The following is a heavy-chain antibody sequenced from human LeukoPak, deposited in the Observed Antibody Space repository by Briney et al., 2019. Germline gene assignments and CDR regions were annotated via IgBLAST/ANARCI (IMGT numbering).Heavy chain of an antibody. J-gene: IGHJ4*02. D-gene: IGHD6-13*01. CDR1: GGSISSYY. V-gene: IGHV4-4*07. CDR3: ARDDLLYSSSWYGGFDY. Sequence: SETLSLTCTVSGGSISSYYWSWIRQPAGTGLEWMGRIYTSGSTNYNPSLKSRVTMSVDTSKNLFSLTLSCVTAADTGVYFCARDDLLYSSSWYGGFDYWGEGTRVTVSS. CDR2: IYTSGST.